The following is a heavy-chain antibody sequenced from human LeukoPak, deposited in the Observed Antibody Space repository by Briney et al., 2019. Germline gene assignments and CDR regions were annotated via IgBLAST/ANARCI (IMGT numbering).Heavy chain of an antibody. CDR1: GGSISSYY. Sequence: PSETLSLTCTVSGGSISSYYWSWIRQPPGKGLEWIGYIYYSGSTNYNPSLKSRVTISVDTSKNQFSLKLSSVTAADTAVYYCARLLSLGYCSGGSCYGRGAWFDRWGQGTLVTVSS. CDR3: ARLLSLGYCSGGSCYGRGAWFDR. CDR2: IYYSGST. J-gene: IGHJ5*02. V-gene: IGHV4-59*08. D-gene: IGHD2-15*01.